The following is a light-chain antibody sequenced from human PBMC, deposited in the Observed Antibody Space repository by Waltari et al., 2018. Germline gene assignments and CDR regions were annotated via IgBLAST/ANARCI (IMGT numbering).Light chain of an antibody. V-gene: IGKV1-5*03. CDR3: QHYSTYSWT. Sequence: IQMTQSTSTLSASVGDRVTMTCRASPSVSRWLAWYQQKPGKAPKLLIYKTSTLESGVPSRFSGSGSGTEFSLTISSLQPDDFATYYCQHYSTYSWTFGQGTKLEIK. CDR2: KTS. CDR1: PSVSRW. J-gene: IGKJ1*01.